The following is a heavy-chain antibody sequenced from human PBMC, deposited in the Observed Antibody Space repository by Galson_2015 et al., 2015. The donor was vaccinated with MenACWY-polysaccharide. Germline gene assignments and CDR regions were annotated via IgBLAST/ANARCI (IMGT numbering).Heavy chain of an antibody. V-gene: IGHV3-74*01. CDR3: VGPLGRGGTGAYGMDA. CDR2: INSDASST. Sequence: SLRLSCAASGLTFSYNWIHWVRQAPGKGLVWVSRINSDASSTAYADSVKGRFTISRDNAKNTLYLQMNSLRVEDTAVYYCVGPLGRGGTGAYGMDAWGQGTTVTVSS. D-gene: IGHD3-10*01. CDR1: GLTFSYNW. J-gene: IGHJ6*02.